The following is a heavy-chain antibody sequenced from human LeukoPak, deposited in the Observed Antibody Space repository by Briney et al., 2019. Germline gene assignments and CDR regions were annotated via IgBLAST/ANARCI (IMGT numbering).Heavy chain of an antibody. CDR3: ARVPHTAMGNFQH. J-gene: IGHJ1*01. V-gene: IGHV1-69*13. CDR1: GGTFSSYA. Sequence: ASVTVSFKASGGTFSSYAISWVRQAPGQGLEWMGGIIPIFGTANYAQKFQGRVTITADESTSTAYMELSSLKSEDTAVYYCARVPHTAMGNFQHWGQGTLVTVSS. D-gene: IGHD5-18*01. CDR2: IIPIFGTA.